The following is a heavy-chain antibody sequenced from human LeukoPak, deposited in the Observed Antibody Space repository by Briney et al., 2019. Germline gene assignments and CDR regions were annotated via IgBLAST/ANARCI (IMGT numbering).Heavy chain of an antibody. J-gene: IGHJ1*01. CDR2: IIPIFGTA. CDR3: ARKRHYYHSTSAYFHH. V-gene: IGHV1-69*05. Sequence: GAPVKLFCKASARTFSSYAISWVRHAPGQGLESMGGIIPIFGTANYAQKFQVRVTSTTDESTSTAYMELSSLRSEDTAVYYCARKRHYYHSTSAYFHHWGQGTLVTVSS. D-gene: IGHD3-22*01. CDR1: ARTFSSYA.